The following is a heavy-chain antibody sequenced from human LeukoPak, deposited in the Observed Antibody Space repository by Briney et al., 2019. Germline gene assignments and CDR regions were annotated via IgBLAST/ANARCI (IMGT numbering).Heavy chain of an antibody. Sequence: SETLSLTCTVCGGFICKYYWSWIRQPAGNRLEWIGRIYSGSTNYNPSFKSRVTISADTSKKQFSLKMRSVTAGDTPLYYGARAVYHNSASWYCDLWGRGTLVTVSS. D-gene: IGHD3-22*01. CDR2: IYSGST. CDR1: GGFICKYY. CDR3: ARAVYHNSASWYCDL. J-gene: IGHJ2*01. V-gene: IGHV4-4*07.